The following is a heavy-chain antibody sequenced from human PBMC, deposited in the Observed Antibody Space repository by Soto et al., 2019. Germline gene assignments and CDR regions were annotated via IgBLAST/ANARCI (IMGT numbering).Heavy chain of an antibody. Sequence: QLHLVQSGAVVKKPGASVTVSCSASGYPVTAYYMHWVRQAPVRGLEWMGGMNPATGAAKYTQTFQGRVPMTRDTSNSTVFMELSGLTSGDMAVFFCARGGGVAVAGSAAFDMWGQGTVVTVSS. D-gene: IGHD6-19*01. CDR2: MNPATGAA. J-gene: IGHJ3*02. V-gene: IGHV1-2*02. CDR3: ARGGGVAVAGSAAFDM. CDR1: GYPVTAYY.